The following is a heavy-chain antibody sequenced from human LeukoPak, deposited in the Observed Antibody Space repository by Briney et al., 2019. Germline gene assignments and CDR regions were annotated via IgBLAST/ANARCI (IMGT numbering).Heavy chain of an antibody. CDR2: ISVSGAST. Sequence: GGSLRLSCAASGFTFSSYAMSWVRQAPGKGLEWVSVISVSGASTYYADSVKGRFTISRDNSKNPLYLQMNSLRAEDTAVCYCPKDGARTTLRLGCFVYWGQGTLVTVSS. D-gene: IGHD4-17*01. CDR1: GFTFSSYA. V-gene: IGHV3-23*01. J-gene: IGHJ4*02. CDR3: PKDGARTTLRLGCFVY.